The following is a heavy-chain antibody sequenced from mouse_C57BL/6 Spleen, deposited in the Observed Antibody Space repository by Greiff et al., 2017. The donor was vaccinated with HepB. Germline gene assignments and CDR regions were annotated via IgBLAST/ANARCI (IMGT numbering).Heavy chain of an antibody. CDR1: GFTFTDYY. CDR3: ARYLYYYYAMDY. D-gene: IGHD2-1*01. J-gene: IGHJ4*01. V-gene: IGHV7-3*01. CDR2: IRNKANGYTT. Sequence: EVKVEESGGGLVQPGGSLSLSCAASGFTFTDYYMSWVRQPPGKALEWLGFIRNKANGYTTEYSASVKGRFTISRDNSQSILYLQMNALRAEDSATYYCARYLYYYYAMDYWGQGTSVTVSS.